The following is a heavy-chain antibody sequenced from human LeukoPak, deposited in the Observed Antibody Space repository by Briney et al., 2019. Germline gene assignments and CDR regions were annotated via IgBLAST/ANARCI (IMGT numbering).Heavy chain of an antibody. CDR3: ARLGVVMVGATISGFDY. Sequence: PSETLSLTCTVSGGSISSSSYYWDWIRQPPGKGLEWIGSIYYSGSTYYNPSLKSRVTISVDTSKNQFSLKLSSVTAADTAVYYCARLGVVMVGATISGFDYWGQGTLVTVSS. V-gene: IGHV4-39*01. CDR1: GGSISSSSYY. CDR2: IYYSGST. J-gene: IGHJ4*02. D-gene: IGHD1-26*01.